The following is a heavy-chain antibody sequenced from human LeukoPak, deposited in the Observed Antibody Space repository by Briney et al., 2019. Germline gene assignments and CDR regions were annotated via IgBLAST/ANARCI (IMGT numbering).Heavy chain of an antibody. D-gene: IGHD1-14*01. CDR2: IYHSGST. CDR3: ARDQDHLLSLWFDP. Sequence: SQTLSLTCTVSGGSLSSGGYYWSWIRQPPGKGLEWIGYIYHSGSTNYNPSLMSRVTMSVDTSKNQFSLKLSSVTAADTAVYYCARDQDHLLSLWFDPWGQGTLVTVSS. J-gene: IGHJ5*02. CDR1: GGSLSSGGYY. V-gene: IGHV4-30-2*01.